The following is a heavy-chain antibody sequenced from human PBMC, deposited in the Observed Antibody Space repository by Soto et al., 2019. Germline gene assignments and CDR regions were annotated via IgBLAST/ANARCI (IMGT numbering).Heavy chain of an antibody. J-gene: IGHJ4*02. CDR1: GGSVSSGSYY. Sequence: SETLSLTYTVSGGSVSSGSYYWSWIRQPPGKGLEWIGYIYYSGSTNYNPSLKSRVTISVDTSKNQFSLKLSSVTAADTAVYYCARAITVTTYFDYWGQGT. V-gene: IGHV4-61*01. D-gene: IGHD4-4*01. CDR3: ARAITVTTYFDY. CDR2: IYYSGST.